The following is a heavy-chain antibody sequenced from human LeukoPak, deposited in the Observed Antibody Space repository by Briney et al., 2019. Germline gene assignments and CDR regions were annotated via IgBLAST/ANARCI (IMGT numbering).Heavy chain of an antibody. CDR3: AKDIIPYYYGPGSYPDY. CDR2: ISWNSGSI. Sequence: HPGGSLRLSCAASGFTFDDYAMHWVRQAPGKGLEWVSGISWNSGSIGYADSVKGRFTISRDNAKNSLYLQMNSLRAEDTALYYCAKDIIPYYYGPGSYPDYWGQGTLVTVSS. V-gene: IGHV3-9*01. CDR1: GFTFDDYA. D-gene: IGHD3-10*01. J-gene: IGHJ4*02.